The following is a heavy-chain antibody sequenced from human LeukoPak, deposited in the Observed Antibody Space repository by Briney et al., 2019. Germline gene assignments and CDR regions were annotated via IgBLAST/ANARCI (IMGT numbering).Heavy chain of an antibody. CDR3: ARDRPLHYYDSSGYYYAY. CDR2: INPNSGGT. D-gene: IGHD3-22*01. CDR1: GCTFTGYY. V-gene: IGHV1-2*02. Sequence: ASVKVSCKASGCTFTGYYMHWVRQAPGQGLEWMGWINPNSGGTNYAQKFQGRVTMTRDTSISTAYMELSRLRSDDTAVYYCARDRPLHYYDSSGYYYAYWGQGTLVTVSS. J-gene: IGHJ4*02.